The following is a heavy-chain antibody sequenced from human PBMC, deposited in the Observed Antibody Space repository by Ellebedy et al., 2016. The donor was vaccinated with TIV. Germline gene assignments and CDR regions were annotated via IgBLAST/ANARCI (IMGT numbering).Heavy chain of an antibody. CDR2: LYRGGDK. V-gene: IGHV3-53*05. D-gene: IGHD5-24*01. J-gene: IGHJ3*02. CDR3: ARVTRDVLYNIGGAFDI. Sequence: PGGSLRLSCAASGFSVAGSNMNWVRQAPGKGLEWVSTLYRGGDKYYADSVKDRFTISRDNSKSTLYLQMRSLRTEDTAVYYCARVTRDVLYNIGGAFDIWGHGTMVTVS. CDR1: GFSVAGSN.